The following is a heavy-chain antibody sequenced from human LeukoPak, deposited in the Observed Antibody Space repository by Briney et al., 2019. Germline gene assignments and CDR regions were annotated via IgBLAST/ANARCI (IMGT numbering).Heavy chain of an antibody. CDR3: ARVTTVTTSFDY. CDR2: ISYDGSNK. Sequence: PGGSLRLSCAASGFTFSSYAMHWVRQAPGKGLEWVAVISYDGSNKYYADSVKSRFTISRDNSKNTLYLQMNSLRAEDTAVYYCARVTTVTTSFDYWGQGTLVTVSS. CDR1: GFTFSSYA. D-gene: IGHD4-17*01. J-gene: IGHJ4*02. V-gene: IGHV3-30*04.